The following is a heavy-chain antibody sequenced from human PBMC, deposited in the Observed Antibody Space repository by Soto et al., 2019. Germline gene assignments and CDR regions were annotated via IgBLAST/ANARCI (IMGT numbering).Heavy chain of an antibody. J-gene: IGHJ5*02. CDR2: ISSYNGNT. D-gene: IGHD1-26*01. CDR3: ARAHSGCPWWFDP. CDR1: GYTFPNYG. V-gene: IGHV1-18*01. Sequence: QVQLVQSGAEVKKPGASMKVSCKASGYTFPNYGISWVRQAPGQGLEWMGWISSYNGNTNYAQKVQGRVTMTTDTSTGTAYMELRSLRSDDTAVYYCARAHSGCPWWFDPWGQGTLVTVSS.